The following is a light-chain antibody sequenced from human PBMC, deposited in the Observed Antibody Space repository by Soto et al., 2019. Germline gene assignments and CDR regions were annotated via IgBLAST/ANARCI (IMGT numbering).Light chain of an antibody. CDR2: EVT. CDR3: SSYAASNNFYFV. Sequence: GTSSDVGGYNYVSWYQQYPGRAPKLMIYEVTKRPSGVPDRFSGSKSGNTASLTVSGLQAEDEADYYCSSYAASNNFYFVFGGGTKLTVL. CDR1: SSDVGGYNY. V-gene: IGLV2-8*01. J-gene: IGLJ3*02.